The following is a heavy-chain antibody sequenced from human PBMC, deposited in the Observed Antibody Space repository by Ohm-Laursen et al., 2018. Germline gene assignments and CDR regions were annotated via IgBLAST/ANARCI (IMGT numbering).Heavy chain of an antibody. V-gene: IGHV4-59*04. Sequence: SETLSLTCAVSGDSVSNYYWSWIRQPPGKGLEWIGYIYYSGSTYYNPSLRSRLTVSVDTSKNQFSLKLSSVTATDTAVYYCARAFWNGYNDAFDVWGQGTMVTVSS. D-gene: IGHD3-3*01. CDR1: GDSVSNYY. CDR3: ARAFWNGYNDAFDV. J-gene: IGHJ3*01. CDR2: IYYSGST.